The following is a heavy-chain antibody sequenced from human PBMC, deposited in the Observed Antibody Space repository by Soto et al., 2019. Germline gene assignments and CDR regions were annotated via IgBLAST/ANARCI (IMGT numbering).Heavy chain of an antibody. CDR1: GFTFSNSE. V-gene: IGHV3-48*03. D-gene: IGHD1-26*01. Sequence: GGSLRLSCAASGFTFSNSEMNWVRQAPGEGLERVSYINSDGSTIHYADSVKGRFTVSRDNAKDSLYLQMNSLRAEDTAVYYCALYQRPDRALPFIDTWGQETLVTVSS. J-gene: IGHJ5*02. CDR2: INSDGSTI. CDR3: ALYQRPDRALPFIDT.